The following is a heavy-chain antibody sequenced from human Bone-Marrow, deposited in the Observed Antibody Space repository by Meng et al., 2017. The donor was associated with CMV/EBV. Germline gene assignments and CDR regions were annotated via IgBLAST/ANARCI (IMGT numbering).Heavy chain of an antibody. CDR2: ISSSGSTL. J-gene: IGHJ4*02. D-gene: IGHD6-6*01. CDR3: ARDRDRSSSQRFDY. Sequence: GGSLRLSCAASGFTFSDYYMSWIRQAPGKGLEWISYISSSGSTLYYADSVKGRFTISRDNAKNSLYLRMNSLRAEDTAVYYCARDRDRSSSQRFDYWGQGTLVTVSS. CDR1: GFTFSDYY. V-gene: IGHV3-11*04.